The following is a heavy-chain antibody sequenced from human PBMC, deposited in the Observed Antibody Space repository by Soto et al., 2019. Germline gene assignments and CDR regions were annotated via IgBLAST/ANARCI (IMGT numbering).Heavy chain of an antibody. CDR1: GFTFDDYS. CDR3: VKDSDWSFDS. D-gene: IGHD6-19*01. J-gene: IGHJ4*02. Sequence: GGSLRLSCAGSGFTFDDYSMHWVRQGPGKGLEWVSFINWNVDDINYADSVKGRFTISRDNRKNSLYLQMNSLRTEDTDLYYCVKDSDWSFDSWGQGNLGSVSA. V-gene: IGHV3-43*01. CDR2: INWNVDDI.